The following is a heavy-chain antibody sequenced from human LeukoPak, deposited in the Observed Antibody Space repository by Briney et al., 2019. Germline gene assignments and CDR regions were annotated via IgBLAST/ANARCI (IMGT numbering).Heavy chain of an antibody. J-gene: IGHJ4*02. CDR3: PREAVAGTFDY. CDR1: GFTFSSYA. V-gene: IGHV3-66*02. CDR2: IYSGGST. Sequence: PGGSLRLSCAASGFTFSSYAMSWVRQAPGKGLEWVSVIYSGGSTYYADSVKGRFTISRDNSKNTLYLQMNSLRAEDTAVYYCPREAVAGTFDYCGQGTLGTVSS. D-gene: IGHD6-19*01.